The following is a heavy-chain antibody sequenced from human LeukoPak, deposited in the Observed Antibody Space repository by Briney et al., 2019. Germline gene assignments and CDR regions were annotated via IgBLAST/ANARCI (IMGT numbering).Heavy chain of an antibody. CDR1: GGSISSGGYY. J-gene: IGHJ1*01. Sequence: PSETLSLTCTVSGGSISSGGYYWSWIRQHPGTGLEWIGYIYYSGSTYYNPSLKSRVTISVDTSKNQFSLKLSSVTAADTAVYYCARGDFWSGYYRGGYFQHWGQGTLVTVSS. V-gene: IGHV4-31*03. CDR3: ARGDFWSGYYRGGYFQH. D-gene: IGHD3-3*01. CDR2: IYYSGST.